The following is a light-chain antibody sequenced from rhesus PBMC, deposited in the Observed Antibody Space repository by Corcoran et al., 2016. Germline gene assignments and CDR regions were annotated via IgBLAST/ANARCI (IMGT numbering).Light chain of an antibody. CDR3: QQYSNWPLT. CDR1: QSVSSS. J-gene: IGKJ1*01. V-gene: IGKV3-42*03. CDR2: GAS. Sequence: EIVLTQSPATLSLSPGERATLSCRASQSVSSSLAWYQQKPGQVPRLPISGASSRATDIPDRFSGSGYGTDFTLTISSLEPEDFAVYYCQQYSNWPLTFGQGTKVEIK.